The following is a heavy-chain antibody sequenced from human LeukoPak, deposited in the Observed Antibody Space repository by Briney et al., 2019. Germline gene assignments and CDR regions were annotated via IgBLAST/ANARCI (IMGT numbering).Heavy chain of an antibody. CDR3: AKYLTRAFDY. CDR1: GFTFSNLW. V-gene: IGHV3-7*01. D-gene: IGHD2/OR15-2a*01. Sequence: GGSLRLSCAASGFTFSNLWMSWVRQAPGKGLEWVAHISVDGSGTYYVDSVRGRFAISRDNAKNTLYLQMNTLRAEDTAAYYCAKYLTRAFDYWGHGTLVTVSS. CDR2: ISVDGSGT. J-gene: IGHJ4*01.